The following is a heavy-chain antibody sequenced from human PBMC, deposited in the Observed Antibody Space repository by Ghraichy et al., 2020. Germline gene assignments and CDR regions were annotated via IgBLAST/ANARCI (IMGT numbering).Heavy chain of an antibody. D-gene: IGHD3-22*01. Sequence: GGSLRLSCAASGFTFSSYSMNWVRQAPGKGLEWVSCISSSSRYIYYADSVKGRFTISRDNAKNSLYLQMNSLRAEDTAVYYCAREIWPHNYDSSGYTDLWGRGTLVTVSS. CDR1: GFTFSSYS. CDR3: AREIWPHNYDSSGYTDL. CDR2: ISSSSRYI. V-gene: IGHV3-21*01. J-gene: IGHJ2*01.